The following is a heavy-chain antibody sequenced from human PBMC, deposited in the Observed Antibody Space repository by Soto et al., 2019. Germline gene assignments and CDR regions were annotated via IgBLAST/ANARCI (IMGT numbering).Heavy chain of an antibody. CDR3: ARGESIRTQFEYYFDY. J-gene: IGHJ4*02. D-gene: IGHD2-21*01. Sequence: GASVKVSCKASGYTFTNYYIHWVRQAPGQGLEWMGVINPTGGRASYAQKFQGWVTMTRDTSISTAYMELSRLRSDDTAVYYCARGESIRTQFEYYFDYWGQGTLVTVS. V-gene: IGHV1-2*04. CDR2: INPTGGRA. CDR1: GYTFTNYY.